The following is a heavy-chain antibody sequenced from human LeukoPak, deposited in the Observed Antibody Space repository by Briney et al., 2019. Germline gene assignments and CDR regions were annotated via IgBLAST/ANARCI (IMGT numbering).Heavy chain of an antibody. CDR3: ARTTVTTRTAFDI. CDR1: GDSISSYY. J-gene: IGHJ3*02. Sequence: SETLSLTCTVSGDSISSYYWSWIRQPPGKGLEWIGYIYYSGSTNYNPSLKSRVTISVDTSKNQFSLKLSSMTAADTAVYYCARTTVTTRTAFDIWGQGTMVTVSS. D-gene: IGHD4-17*01. V-gene: IGHV4-59*12. CDR2: IYYSGST.